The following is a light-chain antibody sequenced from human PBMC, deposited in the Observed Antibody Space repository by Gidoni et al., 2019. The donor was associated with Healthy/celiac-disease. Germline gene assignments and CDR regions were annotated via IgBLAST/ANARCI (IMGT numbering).Light chain of an antibody. CDR2: GAS. V-gene: IGKV3-15*01. Sequence: EIVMTPSPATLSVSPGERATLPCRASQSVSSNLAWYQQKPGQAPRLLIYGASTRATGIPARFSGSGSGTEFTLTISSLQSEDFAVYYCQQYNNGPWTFGQGTKVEIK. CDR3: QQYNNGPWT. J-gene: IGKJ1*01. CDR1: QSVSSN.